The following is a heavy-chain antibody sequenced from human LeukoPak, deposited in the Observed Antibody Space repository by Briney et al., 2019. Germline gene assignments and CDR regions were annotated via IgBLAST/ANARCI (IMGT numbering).Heavy chain of an antibody. CDR2: IYYSGST. J-gene: IGHJ6*04. V-gene: IGHV4-59*12. Sequence: SETLSLTCTVSGGSISSYYWSWIRQPPGKGLEWIGYIYYSGSTNYNPSLKSRVTISVDRSKNQFSLKLSSVTAADTAVYYCARKRRYYDFWSGYWDVWGKGTTVTVSS. CDR3: ARKRRYYDFWSGYWDV. CDR1: GGSISSYY. D-gene: IGHD3-3*01.